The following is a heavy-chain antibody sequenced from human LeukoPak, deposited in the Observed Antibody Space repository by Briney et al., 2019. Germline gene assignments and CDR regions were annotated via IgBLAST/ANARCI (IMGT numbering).Heavy chain of an antibody. CDR3: ARAYDGSGNLDY. D-gene: IGHD3-22*01. CDR2: IYPNRGGT. CDR1: GYTFTDYY. J-gene: IGHJ4*02. V-gene: IGHV1-2*02. Sequence: ASVKVCCKGSGYTFTDYYMHWVRQAPGQGLEWMGWIYPNRGGTNYAQKFQGRVTMTRDTSINTAYMELSRLRSDDTAVYYCARAYDGSGNLDYWGQGTLVTVSS.